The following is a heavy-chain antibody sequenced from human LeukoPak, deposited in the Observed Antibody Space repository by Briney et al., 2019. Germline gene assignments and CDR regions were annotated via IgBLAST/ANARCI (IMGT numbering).Heavy chain of an antibody. CDR1: GYTFTGYY. CDR2: ISPNSGGT. J-gene: IGHJ4*02. V-gene: IGHV1-2*02. Sequence: ASVKVSCKASGYTFTGYYMHWVRQAPGQGLEWMGWISPNSGGTNYAQKFQGRVTMTRDTSISTAYMELSRLRSDDTAVYYCARDPSIAAAGTLHFDYWGQGTLVTVSS. CDR3: ARDPSIAAAGTLHFDY. D-gene: IGHD6-13*01.